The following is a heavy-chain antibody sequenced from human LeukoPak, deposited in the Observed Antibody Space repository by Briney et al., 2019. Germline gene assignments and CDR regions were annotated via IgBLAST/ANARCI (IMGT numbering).Heavy chain of an antibody. CDR1: GFTFDDYA. V-gene: IGHV3-9*01. D-gene: IGHD2-2*01. CDR3: ARRQYCSSTSCNGPFDY. J-gene: IGHJ4*02. Sequence: PGGSLRLSCAASGFTFDDYAMHWVRQAPGKGLEWVSGISWNSGSIGYADSVKGRFTISRDNAKNSLYLQMNSLRAEDTALYYCARRQYCSSTSCNGPFDYWGQGTLVTVSS. CDR2: ISWNSGSI.